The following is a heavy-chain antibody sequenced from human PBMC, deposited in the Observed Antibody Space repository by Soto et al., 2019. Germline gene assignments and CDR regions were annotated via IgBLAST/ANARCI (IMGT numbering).Heavy chain of an antibody. CDR3: ARNFWSGYLFDP. D-gene: IGHD3-3*01. CDR1: GGSISSGGYS. J-gene: IGHJ5*02. V-gene: IGHV4-30-2*01. CDR2: IYHSGST. Sequence: SETLSLTCAVSGGSISSGGYSWSWIRQPPGKGLEWIGYIYHSGSTYYNPSLKSRVTISVDRSKNQFSLKLSSVTAADTAVYYCARNFWSGYLFDPWGQGTLVTVSS.